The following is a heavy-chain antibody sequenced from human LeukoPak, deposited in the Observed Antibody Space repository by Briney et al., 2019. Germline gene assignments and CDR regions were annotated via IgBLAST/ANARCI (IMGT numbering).Heavy chain of an antibody. Sequence: SETLSLTCTVSGGSISSSSYYWGWIRQPPGKGLEWIGSIHYSGSTYYNPSLKSRVTISVDTSKNQFSLKLSSVTAADTAVYYCARRYSSSWYCDYWGQGTLVTVSS. CDR3: ARRYSSSWYCDY. J-gene: IGHJ4*02. CDR1: GGSISSSSYY. D-gene: IGHD6-13*01. CDR2: IHYSGST. V-gene: IGHV4-39*01.